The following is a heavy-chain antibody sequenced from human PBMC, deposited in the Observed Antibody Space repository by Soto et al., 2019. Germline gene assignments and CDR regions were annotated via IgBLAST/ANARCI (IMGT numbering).Heavy chain of an antibody. J-gene: IGHJ3*02. Sequence: QITLKESGPTLVKPTQTLTLTCTFSGFSLSTSGVGVGWIRQPPGKALELLALIYWDDDKRYSPSLKSRLTITKDTSKNQVVLTMTNMDPVDTATYYCAHCYFGYYANSGAFDIWGQGTMVTVSS. D-gene: IGHD2-2*01. V-gene: IGHV2-5*02. CDR2: IYWDDDK. CDR3: AHCYFGYYANSGAFDI. CDR1: GFSLSTSGVG.